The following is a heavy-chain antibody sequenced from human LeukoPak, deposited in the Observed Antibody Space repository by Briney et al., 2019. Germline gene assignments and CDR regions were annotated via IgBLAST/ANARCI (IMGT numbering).Heavy chain of an antibody. CDR2: VKQDGSEK. V-gene: IGHV3-7*01. D-gene: IGHD5-18*01. CDR1: GFTFSSYS. J-gene: IGHJ4*02. CDR3: AKGGDTAYRATHY. Sequence: GGSLRLSCAASGFTFSSYSMNWVRQAPGEGLEWVAKVKQDGSEKYYLDSVKGRFNISRDNAKNSLYLQMNTLRAEDTAAYFCAKGGDTAYRATHYWGQGTLVTVSS.